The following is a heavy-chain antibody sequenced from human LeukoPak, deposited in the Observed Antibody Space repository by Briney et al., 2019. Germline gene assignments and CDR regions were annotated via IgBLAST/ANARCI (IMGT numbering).Heavy chain of an antibody. CDR1: GYSFTTYG. V-gene: IGHV1-18*01. CDR3: VRDLESGRYYDSSGDAFDI. J-gene: IGHJ3*02. D-gene: IGHD3-22*01. CDR2: ISAHNGNT. Sequence: EASVKVSCKASGYSFTTYGISWVRQAPGQGLEWMGWISAHNGNTIYAQKIHGRVSMTTDTSTSTAYMELRSLSSDDTAFYYCVRDLESGRYYDSSGDAFDIWGQGTMVTVSP.